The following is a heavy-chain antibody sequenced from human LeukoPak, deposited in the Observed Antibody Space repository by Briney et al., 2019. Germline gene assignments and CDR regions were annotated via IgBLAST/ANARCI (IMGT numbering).Heavy chain of an antibody. CDR3: ARGGSGSYYNGFDP. J-gene: IGHJ5*02. CDR1: GGSFSGYY. V-gene: IGHV4-34*01. D-gene: IGHD3-10*01. CDR2: INHSGST. Sequence: PSETLSLTCAVYGGSFSGYYWSWIRQPPGKGLEWIGEINHSGSTNSNPSLKSRVTISVDTSKNQFSLKLSSVTAADTAVYYCARGGSGSYYNGFDPWGQGTLVTVSS.